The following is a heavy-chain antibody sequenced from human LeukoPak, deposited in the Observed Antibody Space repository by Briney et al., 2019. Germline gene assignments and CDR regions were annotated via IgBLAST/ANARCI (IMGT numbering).Heavy chain of an antibody. J-gene: IGHJ4*02. CDR3: ARERVIMTGSDY. D-gene: IGHD3-9*01. V-gene: IGHV1-18*04. CDR2: ISAYNGNT. Sequence: ASVKVSCKAWVYTFSIYGISGVRQAPGQGREGMGCISAYNGNTKYAQKIQGRVTMTTDRSASTAYMELRCLRSDDTAVYFCARERVIMTGSDYWGQGTLVTVSS. CDR1: VYTFSIYG.